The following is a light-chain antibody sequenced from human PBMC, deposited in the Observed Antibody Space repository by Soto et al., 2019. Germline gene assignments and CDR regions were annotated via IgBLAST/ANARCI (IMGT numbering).Light chain of an antibody. CDR3: GTWDSSLSAYV. Sequence: QSVLTQPPSVSAAPGQKVTISCSGSNSNIGKNYVSWYQQVPGTAPKLLIYENNQRRSGIPDRFSGSKSGTSATLGITGLQTGDEADYYCGTWDSSLSAYVFGTGTQLTVL. V-gene: IGLV1-51*02. CDR2: ENN. CDR1: NSNIGKNY. J-gene: IGLJ1*01.